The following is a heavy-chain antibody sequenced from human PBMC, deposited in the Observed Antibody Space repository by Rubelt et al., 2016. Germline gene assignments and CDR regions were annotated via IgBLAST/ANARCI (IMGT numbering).Heavy chain of an antibody. J-gene: IGHJ2*01. CDR2: INAGNGNT. V-gene: IGHV1-3*01. CDR1: GYTFTSYA. Sequence: QVQLVQSGAEVKKPGASVKVSCKASGYTFTSYAMHWVRQAPGQRLEWMGWINAGNGNTKYSQKFQGRVTSTRDTAASTAYMGLSSLRSEDTAVYYCARSKDTAMVTDADWYFDLWGRGTLVTVSS. CDR3: ARSKDTAMVTDADWYFDL. D-gene: IGHD5-18*01.